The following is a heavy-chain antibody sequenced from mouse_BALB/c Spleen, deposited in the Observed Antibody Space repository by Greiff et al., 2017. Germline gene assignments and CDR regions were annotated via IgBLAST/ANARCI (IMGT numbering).Heavy chain of an antibody. Sequence: EVKLMESGGGLVKPGGSLKLSCAASGFTFSSYAMSWVRQSPEKRLEWVAEISSGGSYTYYPDTVTGRFTISRDNAKNTLYLEMSSLRSEDTAMYYCARDYGNFFAYWGQGTLVTVSA. J-gene: IGHJ3*01. CDR3: ARDYGNFFAY. V-gene: IGHV5-9-4*01. CDR2: ISSGGSYT. D-gene: IGHD2-1*01. CDR1: GFTFSSYA.